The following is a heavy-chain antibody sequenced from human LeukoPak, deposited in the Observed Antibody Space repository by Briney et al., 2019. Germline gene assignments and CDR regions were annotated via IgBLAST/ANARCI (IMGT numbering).Heavy chain of an antibody. J-gene: IGHJ5*02. V-gene: IGHV4-39*01. CDR2: SGST. Sequence: SETLSLTCSVSGDSISSSSSYWGWIRQPPGKGLEWIGSSGSTYYNTSLKSRVTISVDTSKNQFSLKLSSVTAADTAVYYCARHVITMVRGVLSWCDPWGQGTLVTVSS. D-gene: IGHD3-10*01. CDR3: ARHVITMVRGVLSWCDP. CDR1: GDSISSSSSY.